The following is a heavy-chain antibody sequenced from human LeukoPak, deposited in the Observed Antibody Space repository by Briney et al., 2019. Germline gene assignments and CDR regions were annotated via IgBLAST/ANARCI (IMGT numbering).Heavy chain of an antibody. J-gene: IGHJ3*02. CDR1: GYTFTSYG. V-gene: IGHV1-18*01. Sequence: GASVKASCKASGYTFTSYGISWVRQATGQGLEWMGWISAYNGNTNYAQKLQGRVTMTTDTSTSTAYMELRSLRSDDTAVYYCARDPYYYDSSGYYHDAFDIWGQGTMVTVSS. CDR3: ARDPYYYDSSGYYHDAFDI. D-gene: IGHD3-22*01. CDR2: ISAYNGNT.